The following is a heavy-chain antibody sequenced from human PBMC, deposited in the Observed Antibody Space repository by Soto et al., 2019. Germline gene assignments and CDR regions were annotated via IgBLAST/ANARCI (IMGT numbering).Heavy chain of an antibody. CDR2: VKGNGIGT. CDR1: GFTFSGYW. CDR3: SLPNAGDLACFDY. Sequence: GGSLRLSCEASGFTFSGYWIHWVRQAPGRGLVWVSRVKGNGIGTNYADSVEGRFTISRDTSKNQVYLQMSGLRGDDTAVYLYSLPNAGDLACFDYWGQGTLVTVSS. J-gene: IGHJ4*02. V-gene: IGHV3-74*01. D-gene: IGHD1-1*01.